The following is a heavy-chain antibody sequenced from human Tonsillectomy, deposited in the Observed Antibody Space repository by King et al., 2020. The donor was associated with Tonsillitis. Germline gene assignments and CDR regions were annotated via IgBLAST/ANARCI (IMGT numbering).Heavy chain of an antibody. CDR3: ARGAYCYDSSGYAYFDY. CDR1: GFTVSSIY. Sequence: VQLVESGGGLIQPGGSLRLSCAASGFTVSSIYMSWVRQAPGKGLEWVSLIYSGGSTYYADSVKGRFTISRDNSKNTLYLQMNSLRAEDTAGYYCARGAYCYDSSGYAYFDYWGQGTLVTVSS. CDR2: IYSGGST. V-gene: IGHV3-53*01. J-gene: IGHJ4*02. D-gene: IGHD3-22*01.